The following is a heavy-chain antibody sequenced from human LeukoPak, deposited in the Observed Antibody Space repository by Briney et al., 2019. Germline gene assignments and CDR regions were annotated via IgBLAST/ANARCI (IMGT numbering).Heavy chain of an antibody. J-gene: IGHJ6*03. CDR1: GGSISSSNW. Sequence: SGTLSLTCAVSGGSISSSNWWSWVRQPPGKGLEWIGEIYHSGSTNYNPSLKSRVTISVDKSKNQFSLKLSSVTAADTAVYYCARDGSFLDFWSGYYRYYYMDVWGKGTTVTVSS. CDR2: IYHSGST. D-gene: IGHD3-3*01. CDR3: ARDGSFLDFWSGYYRYYYMDV. V-gene: IGHV4-4*02.